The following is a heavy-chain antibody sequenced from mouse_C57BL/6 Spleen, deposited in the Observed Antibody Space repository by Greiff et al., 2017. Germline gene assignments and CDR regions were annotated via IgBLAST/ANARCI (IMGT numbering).Heavy chain of an antibody. Sequence: QVQLQQSGAELVRPGTSVKVSCKASGYAFTNYLIEWVKQRPGQGLEWIGVINPGSGGTNYNEKFKGKATLTADKSSSTAYMQLSSLTSEDSAVYFCARSAYYGSSYGAMDYWGQGTSVTVSS. D-gene: IGHD1-1*01. CDR2: INPGSGGT. J-gene: IGHJ4*01. CDR3: ARSAYYGSSYGAMDY. CDR1: GYAFTNYL. V-gene: IGHV1-54*01.